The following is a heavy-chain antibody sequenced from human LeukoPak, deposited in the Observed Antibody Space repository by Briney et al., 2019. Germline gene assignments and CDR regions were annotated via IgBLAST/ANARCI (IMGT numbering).Heavy chain of an antibody. CDR2: IHPRRGDT. J-gene: IGHJ4*02. V-gene: IGHV1-2*02. Sequence: GASVKVSCKTSGYSFTAFYIHWVRQAPGQGLEWMGWIHPRRGDTNYAQKFQGRVTMTRHTSISTAYLDLSSLRSDDTAVYYCARDGDYGTGSYYRGCIDSWGQGTLVTVSS. CDR1: GYSFTAFY. D-gene: IGHD3-10*01. CDR3: ARDGDYGTGSYYRGCIDS.